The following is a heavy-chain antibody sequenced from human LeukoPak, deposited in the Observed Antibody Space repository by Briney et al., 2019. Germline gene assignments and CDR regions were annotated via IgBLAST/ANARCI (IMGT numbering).Heavy chain of an antibody. CDR2: IRYDGSNK. V-gene: IGHV3-30*02. CDR3: AKGSGWEVSYYYYYMDV. D-gene: IGHD1-26*01. CDR1: GFTFSSYG. Sequence: GGSLRLSCAASGFTFSSYGMHWVRQAPGKGLEWVAFIRYDGSNKSYVGSVKGRFTISRDNSKNTLYLQMNSLRAEDTAVYYCAKGSGWEVSYYYYYMDVWGKGTTVTISS. J-gene: IGHJ6*03.